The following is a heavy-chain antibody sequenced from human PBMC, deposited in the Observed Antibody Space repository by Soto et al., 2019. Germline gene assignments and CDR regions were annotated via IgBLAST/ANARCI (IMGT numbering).Heavy chain of an antibody. V-gene: IGHV3-21*01. CDR3: TRDASRDSSARGWFDP. Sequence: VGSLRLSCAASGFTFRSFTMNWVRQAPGKGLEWVSTISSNSAYIYYTDALRGRFTISRDNAKNSLHLQMNSLRAEDTAVYYCTRDASRDSSARGWFDPWGPGALVTVSS. CDR2: ISSNSAYI. CDR1: GFTFRSFT. D-gene: IGHD6-13*01. J-gene: IGHJ5*02.